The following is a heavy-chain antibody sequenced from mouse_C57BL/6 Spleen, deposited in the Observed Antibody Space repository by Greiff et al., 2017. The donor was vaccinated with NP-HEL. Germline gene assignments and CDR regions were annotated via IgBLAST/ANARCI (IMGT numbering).Heavy chain of an antibody. CDR1: GFTFSSYG. Sequence: EVKVVESGGDLVKPGGSLKLSCAASGFTFSSYGMSWVRQTPDKRLEWVATISSGGSYTYYPDSVKGRFTISRDNAKNTLYLQMSSLKSEDTAMYYCARPFDGSSYYFDYWGQGTTLTVSS. V-gene: IGHV5-6*01. D-gene: IGHD1-1*01. J-gene: IGHJ2*01. CDR3: ARPFDGSSYYFDY. CDR2: ISSGGSYT.